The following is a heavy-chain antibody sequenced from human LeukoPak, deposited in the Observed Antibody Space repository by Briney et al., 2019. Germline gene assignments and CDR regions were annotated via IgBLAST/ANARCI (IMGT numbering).Heavy chain of an antibody. V-gene: IGHV3-7*01. J-gene: IGHJ4*02. Sequence: PRGSLRLSCAASGFTFRTYWMSWVRQAPGKGLEGVAIIKQDGSEKYYVDSVKGRFTISRDNAKNSLYLQMNSLSAEDTAVYYCARDLQGYSSGWYRGDYWGQGTLVTVTS. CDR2: IKQDGSEK. D-gene: IGHD6-19*01. CDR3: ARDLQGYSSGWYRGDY. CDR1: GFTFRTYW.